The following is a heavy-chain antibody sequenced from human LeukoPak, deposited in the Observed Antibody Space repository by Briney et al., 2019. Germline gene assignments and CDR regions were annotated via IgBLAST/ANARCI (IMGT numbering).Heavy chain of an antibody. J-gene: IGHJ6*03. CDR3: ARGDCSSTSCLYYYYYYMDV. CDR2: IYYSGSI. V-gene: IGHV4-59*01. Sequence: SETLSLTCTVSGGSISSYYWSWIRQPPGKGLEWIGYIYYSGSINYNPPLKSRVTISVDTSKNQFSLKLSSVTAADTAVYYCARGDCSSTSCLYYYYYYMDVWGKGTTVTVSS. D-gene: IGHD2-2*01. CDR1: GGSISSYY.